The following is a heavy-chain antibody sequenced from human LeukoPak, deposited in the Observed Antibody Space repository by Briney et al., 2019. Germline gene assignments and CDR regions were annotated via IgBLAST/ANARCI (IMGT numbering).Heavy chain of an antibody. V-gene: IGHV3-21*01. Sequence: GGSLRLSCAASGFTFSHYSMNMNWVRQAPGKGLEWVSSISSSSNYIYYADSVKGRFTISRDNAKNSLYLQMNSLRVEDTAVYSCARFTPDTAMVFGYWGQGTLVTVSS. D-gene: IGHD5-18*01. CDR2: ISSSSNYI. J-gene: IGHJ4*02. CDR3: ARFTPDTAMVFGY. CDR1: GFTFSHYS.